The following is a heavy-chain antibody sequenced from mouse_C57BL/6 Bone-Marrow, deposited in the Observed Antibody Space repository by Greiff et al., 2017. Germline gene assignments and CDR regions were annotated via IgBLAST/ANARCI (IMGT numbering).Heavy chain of an antibody. Sequence: VQLQESGAELAKPGASVKLSCKASGYTFTSYWMHWVKQRPGQGLEWIGYINPSSGYTKYNQKFKDKATLTADKSSSTAYMQLSSLTYEDSAVYYCARGIYDYHWYVDVWGTGTTVTVSS. J-gene: IGHJ1*03. CDR1: GYTFTSYW. V-gene: IGHV1-7*01. D-gene: IGHD2-4*01. CDR2: INPSSGYT. CDR3: ARGIYDYHWYVDV.